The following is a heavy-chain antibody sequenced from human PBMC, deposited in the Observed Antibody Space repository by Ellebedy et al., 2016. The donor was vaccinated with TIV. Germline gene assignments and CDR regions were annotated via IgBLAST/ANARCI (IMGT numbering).Heavy chain of an antibody. CDR1: GYTFTGYY. D-gene: IGHD5-24*01. CDR2: INPDRGDT. CDR3: ARGQGWLQRDSDY. V-gene: IGHV1-2*06. Sequence: AASVKVSCKASGYTFTGYYIHWVRQAPGEGLEWMGRINPDRGDTDYAQKFQGRVTMTRDTSISTAYMEMSRLRSDDTAVYFCARGQGWLQRDSDYWGQGTLVTVSS. J-gene: IGHJ4*02.